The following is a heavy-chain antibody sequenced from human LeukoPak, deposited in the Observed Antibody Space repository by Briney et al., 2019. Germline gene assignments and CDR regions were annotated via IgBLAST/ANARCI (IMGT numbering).Heavy chain of an antibody. J-gene: IGHJ4*02. CDR2: ISNSSDTI. D-gene: IGHD2-21*01. V-gene: IGHV3-48*01. CDR3: ARDPGFAYYFDY. CDR1: GFTFSSYS. Sequence: GGSLRLSCATSGFTFSSYSMSWVRQAPGKGLEWVSYISNSSDTIYYADSVKGRFTISRDNAKNSLYLQMNSLRAEDTAVYYCARDPGFAYYFDYWGQGTLVTVPS.